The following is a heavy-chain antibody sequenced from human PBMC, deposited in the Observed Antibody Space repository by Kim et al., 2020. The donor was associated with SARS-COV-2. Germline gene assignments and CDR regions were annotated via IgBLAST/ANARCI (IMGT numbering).Heavy chain of an antibody. CDR3: AKEVDGDYILEH. J-gene: IGHJ4*02. D-gene: IGHD4-17*01. V-gene: IGHV3-33*06. Sequence: YYADSVKGRFTISRDNSKNTLYLQMNSLRAEDTAVYYCAKEVDGDYILEHWGQGTLVTVSS.